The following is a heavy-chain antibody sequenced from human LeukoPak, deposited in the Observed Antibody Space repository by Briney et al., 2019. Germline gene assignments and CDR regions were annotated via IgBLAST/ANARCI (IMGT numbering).Heavy chain of an antibody. CDR2: INRNGGRT. J-gene: IGHJ6*03. Sequence: GGSLRLSCAASGFTFDEYGMTWVRETPGKRLEWVSSINRNGGRTSYADSVKGRFTISRDNAKPSVYLQMSSLRAEDTALYYCARGLYCSGTTCYTYFYMDVWGKGTTVTVSS. CDR3: ARGLYCSGTTCYTYFYMDV. CDR1: GFTFDEYG. V-gene: IGHV3-20*04. D-gene: IGHD2-15*01.